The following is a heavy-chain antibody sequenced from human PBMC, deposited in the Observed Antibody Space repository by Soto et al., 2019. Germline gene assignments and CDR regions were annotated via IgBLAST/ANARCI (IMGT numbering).Heavy chain of an antibody. CDR1: GGTFSSYA. D-gene: IGHD2-15*01. CDR2: IIPIFGTA. V-gene: IGHV1-69*12. CDR3: ARGSGGSSYYYYGMDV. Sequence: QVQLVQSGAEVKKPGSSVKVSCKASGGTFSSYAINWVRQAPGQGLEWMGGIIPIFGTANYAQKFQGRVTITADESTSTVYMELSSLRSEDTAVYYCARGSGGSSYYYYGMDVWGQGTKVTVSS. J-gene: IGHJ6*02.